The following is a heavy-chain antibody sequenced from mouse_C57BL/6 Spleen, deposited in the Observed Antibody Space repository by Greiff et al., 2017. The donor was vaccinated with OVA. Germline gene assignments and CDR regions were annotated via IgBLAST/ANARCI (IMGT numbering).Heavy chain of an antibody. CDR3: ARSNPNYYGPFAY. J-gene: IGHJ3*01. CDR2: IWTGGGT. Sequence: VQLQQSGPGLVAPSQSLSITCTVSGFSLTSYAISWVRQPPGKGLEWLGVIWTGGGTNYNSALKSRLSISKDNSKSQVFLKMNSLQTDDTARYXCARSNPNYYGPFAYWGQGTLVTVSA. V-gene: IGHV2-9-1*01. D-gene: IGHD1-1*01. CDR1: GFSLTSYA.